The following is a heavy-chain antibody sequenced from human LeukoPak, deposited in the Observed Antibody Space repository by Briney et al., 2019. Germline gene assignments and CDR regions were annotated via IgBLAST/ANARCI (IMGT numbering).Heavy chain of an antibody. V-gene: IGHV3-9*01. D-gene: IGHD2-2*01. J-gene: IGHJ4*02. Sequence: GRSLRLSCAASGFTFDDYAMHWVRQAPGKGLEWVSGISWNSGSIGYADSVKGRFTISRDNAKNSLYLQMNSLRAEDEALYYCAKGQDVVVPAALNYWGQGTLVTVSS. CDR1: GFTFDDYA. CDR2: ISWNSGSI. CDR3: AKGQDVVVPAALNY.